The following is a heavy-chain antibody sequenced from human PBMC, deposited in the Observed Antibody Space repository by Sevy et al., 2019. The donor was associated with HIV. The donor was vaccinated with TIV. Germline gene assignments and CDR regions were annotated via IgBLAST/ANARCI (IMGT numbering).Heavy chain of an antibody. V-gene: IGHV3-30*04. D-gene: IGHD7-27*01. Sequence: GGSLRLSCTVSGFTLKSHTMYWVRQAPGKGLEWVAFISADAKKQNYADSVKGRFTISRDNFKNTLYLQVNSLRAEETAIYYCARDLTERYTIDYWGQGILVTVSS. CDR2: ISADAKKQ. CDR1: GFTLKSHT. CDR3: ARDLTERYTIDY. J-gene: IGHJ4*02.